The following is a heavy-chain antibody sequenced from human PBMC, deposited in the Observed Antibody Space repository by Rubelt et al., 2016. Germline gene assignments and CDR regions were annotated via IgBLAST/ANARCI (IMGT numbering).Heavy chain of an antibody. CDR3: ATWLQLDVRGPFDP. D-gene: IGHD1-1*01. J-gene: IGHJ5*02. CDR1: GVSITNRNYY. CDR2: IYYSGNT. V-gene: IGHV4-39*01. Sequence: QLQLQESGPGLVKPAETLSLTCSVSGVSITNRNYYLGWIRQPPGKGLEWIGNIYYSGNTYFNPSLNGRRSISVDTSKNQVSLKLSSVTAAVTGVYYCATWLQLDVRGPFDPWGHGTLVTVSS.